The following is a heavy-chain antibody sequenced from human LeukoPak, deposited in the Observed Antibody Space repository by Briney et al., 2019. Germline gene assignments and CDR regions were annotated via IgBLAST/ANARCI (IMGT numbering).Heavy chain of an antibody. D-gene: IGHD4-23*01. CDR1: GFTFSSYA. CDR3: ARSTVGGAFDI. V-gene: IGHV3-23*01. Sequence: GGSLRLSCAASGFTFSSYAMSWVRQAPGKGLEWASTINRSGGSTYYADSVKGRFTISRDNSKNTLYLQMNSLRAEDTAVYYCARSTVGGAFDIWGQGTMVTVSS. J-gene: IGHJ3*02. CDR2: INRSGGST.